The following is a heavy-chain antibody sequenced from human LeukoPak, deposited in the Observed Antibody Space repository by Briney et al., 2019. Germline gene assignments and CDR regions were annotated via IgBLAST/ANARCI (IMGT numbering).Heavy chain of an antibody. CDR1: GGSISSGGYY. D-gene: IGHD6-13*01. V-gene: IGHV4-39*07. CDR2: INHSGST. Sequence: SETLSLTCTVSGGSISSGGYYWSWIRQPPGKGLEWIGEINHSGSTNYNPSLKSRVTISVDTSKNQFSLKLSSVTAADTAVYYCARGLGVIAAAGTLPYYFDYWGQGTLVTVSS. CDR3: ARGLGVIAAAGTLPYYFDY. J-gene: IGHJ4*02.